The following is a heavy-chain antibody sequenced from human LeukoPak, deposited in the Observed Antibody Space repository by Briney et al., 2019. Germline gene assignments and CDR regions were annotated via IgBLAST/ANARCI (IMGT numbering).Heavy chain of an antibody. CDR2: IYTSGST. V-gene: IGHV4-4*07. Sequence: SETLSLTCTVSGGSISSYYWSWIRQPAGKGLEWIGRIYTSGSTSYNPSLKSRVTMSVDTSKNQFSLKLSSVTAADTAVYYCARGPNRITMMMGDAFDIWGQGTMVTISS. CDR3: ARGPNRITMMMGDAFDI. J-gene: IGHJ3*02. CDR1: GGSISSYY. D-gene: IGHD3-22*01.